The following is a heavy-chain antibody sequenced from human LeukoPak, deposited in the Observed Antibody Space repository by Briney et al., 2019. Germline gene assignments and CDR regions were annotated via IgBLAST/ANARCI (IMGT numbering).Heavy chain of an antibody. D-gene: IGHD2-8*01. V-gene: IGHV3-11*04. CDR2: ISSSGSTI. J-gene: IGHJ6*03. Sequence: PGGSLRLSCAASGFTFSDYYMSWIRQAPGKGLEWVSYISSSGSTIYYADSVKGRFTISRDNAKNSLYLQMNSLRAEDTAVYYCARGRIVLMVYATQDYYYMDVWGKGTTVTVSS. CDR1: GFTFSDYY. CDR3: ARGRIVLMVYATQDYYYMDV.